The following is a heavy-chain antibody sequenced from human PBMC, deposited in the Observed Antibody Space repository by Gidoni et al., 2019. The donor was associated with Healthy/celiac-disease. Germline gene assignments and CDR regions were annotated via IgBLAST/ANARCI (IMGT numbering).Heavy chain of an antibody. CDR1: GFPFSSYC. J-gene: IGHJ6*02. CDR3: AKDPGGPVFWSGYYYSYYYGMDV. D-gene: IGHD3-3*01. V-gene: IGHV3-30*18. CDR2: ISYDGSNK. Sequence: QVQLVESGGGVVQPGSSLRLSCAASGFPFSSYCMHWVRRAPGKGLEWVAVISYDGSNKYYADSVKGRFTISRDNSKNTLYLQMNSLRAEDTAVYYCAKDPGGPVFWSGYYYSYYYGMDVWGQGTTVTVSS.